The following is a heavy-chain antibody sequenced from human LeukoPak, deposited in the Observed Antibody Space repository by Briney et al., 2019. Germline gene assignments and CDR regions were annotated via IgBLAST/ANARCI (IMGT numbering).Heavy chain of an antibody. CDR2: ISGSGGSS. V-gene: IGHV3-23*01. D-gene: IGHD2-8*01. J-gene: IGHJ6*02. Sequence: PGGSLRLSCAASEFTFSSYAMQWVRQAPGKGLEWVSGISGSGGSSYYAECVMGRFTIPKDNSKNTLYLQMNSVRAEDTARYCCAKYLSANGPPYGLDVWGRGTTVSVSS. CDR1: EFTFSSYA. CDR3: AKYLSANGPPYGLDV.